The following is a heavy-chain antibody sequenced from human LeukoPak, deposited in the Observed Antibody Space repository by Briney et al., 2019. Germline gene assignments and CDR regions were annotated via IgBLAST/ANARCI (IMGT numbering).Heavy chain of an antibody. Sequence: ASVKVSCKASGYTLTGYDINWVRQATGQGLEWMGWMNPNSGNTGYAQKFQGRVTMTRNTSISTVYMELSSLRSEDTAVYYCARVRTTSPYYYGMDVWGQETTVTVSS. J-gene: IGHJ6*02. CDR2: MNPNSGNT. V-gene: IGHV1-8*01. CDR3: ARVRTTSPYYYGMDV. CDR1: GYTLTGYD. D-gene: IGHD1-1*01.